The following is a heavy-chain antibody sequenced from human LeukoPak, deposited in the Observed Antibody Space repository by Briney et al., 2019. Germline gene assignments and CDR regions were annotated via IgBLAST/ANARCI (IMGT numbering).Heavy chain of an antibody. CDR1: GGTFSSYT. J-gene: IGHJ5*02. CDR2: IIPILGIA. V-gene: IGHV1-69*02. CDR3: AGGNYYDSSGYFWFDP. D-gene: IGHD3-22*01. Sequence: SVKVSCKASGGTFSSYTISWVRQAPGQGLEWMGRIIPILGIANYAQKFQGRVTITADKSTSTAYMELSSLRSEDTAVYYCAGGNYYDSSGYFWFDPWGQGTLVTVSS.